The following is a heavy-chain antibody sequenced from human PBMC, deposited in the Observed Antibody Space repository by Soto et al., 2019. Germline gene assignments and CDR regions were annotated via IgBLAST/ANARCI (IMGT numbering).Heavy chain of an antibody. CDR1: GFTFSSYA. J-gene: IGHJ5*01. V-gene: IGHV3-30-3*01. CDR2: ISYDGSNK. Sequence: GGSLRLSCAASGFTFSSYAMHWVRQAPGKGLEWVAVISYDGSNKYYADSVKGRFTISRDNSKNTLYLQMNSLRAEDTAVYYCARDNAELRYFDWLFYSWGQGTLVTVSS. D-gene: IGHD3-9*01. CDR3: ARDNAELRYFDWLFYS.